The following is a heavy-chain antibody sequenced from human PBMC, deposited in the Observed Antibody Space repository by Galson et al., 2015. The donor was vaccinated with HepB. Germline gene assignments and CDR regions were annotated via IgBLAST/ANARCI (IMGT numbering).Heavy chain of an antibody. J-gene: IGHJ4*02. CDR2: IYSGGST. Sequence: SLRLSCAASGFTVSSNYMSWVRQAPGKGLEWVSVIYSGGSTYYADSVKGRFTISRDNSKNTLYLQMNSLRAEDTAVYYCARVDSSGFGLIDYWGQGTLVTVSS. CDR1: GFTVSSNY. CDR3: ARVDSSGFGLIDY. D-gene: IGHD3-22*01. V-gene: IGHV3-53*01.